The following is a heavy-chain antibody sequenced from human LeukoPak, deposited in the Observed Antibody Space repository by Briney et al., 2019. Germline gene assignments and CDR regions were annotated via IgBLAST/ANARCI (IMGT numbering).Heavy chain of an antibody. CDR1: GFTFNNYA. D-gene: IGHD3-10*01. CDR3: ATDYSYGSGSYYNRFDN. J-gene: IGHJ4*02. V-gene: IGHV3-30*03. Sequence: GRSLRLSCAASGFTFNNYAMHWVRQAPGEGLEWVALISSDESNKYYADSVKGRFTTSRDNSMNTLYLQMNSLRADDTAVYYCATDYSYGSGSYYNRFDNWGQGTLVTVSS. CDR2: ISSDESNK.